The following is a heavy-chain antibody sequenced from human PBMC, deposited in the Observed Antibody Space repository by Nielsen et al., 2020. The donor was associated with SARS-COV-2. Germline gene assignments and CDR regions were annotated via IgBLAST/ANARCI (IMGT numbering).Heavy chain of an antibody. Sequence: WIRQPPGKGMEWIGYIYYSGSTNHNPSLKSRVTISVDTSKNQFSLKLSSVTAADTAVYYCARDSGVGATTMTYYFDYWGQGTLVTVSS. CDR2: IYYSGST. D-gene: IGHD1-26*01. CDR3: ARDSGVGATTMTYYFDY. V-gene: IGHV4-59*01. J-gene: IGHJ4*02.